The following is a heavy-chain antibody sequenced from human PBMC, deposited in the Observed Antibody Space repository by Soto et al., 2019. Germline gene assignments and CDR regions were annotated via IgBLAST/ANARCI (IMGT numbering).Heavy chain of an antibody. D-gene: IGHD3-22*01. J-gene: IGHJ4*02. CDR2: ISGSGGST. V-gene: IGHV3-23*01. CDR1: GFTFSSYA. Sequence: PGGSLRLSCAASGFTFSSYAMSWVRQAPGKGLEWVSAISGSGGSTYYADSVKGRFTISRDNSKNTLYLQMNSLRTEDTAVYYCAKPFFNYYDSSGYYQAFDYWGQGTLVTVSS. CDR3: AKPFFNYYDSSGYYQAFDY.